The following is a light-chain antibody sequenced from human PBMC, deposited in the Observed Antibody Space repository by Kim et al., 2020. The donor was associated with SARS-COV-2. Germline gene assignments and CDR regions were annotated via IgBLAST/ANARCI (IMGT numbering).Light chain of an antibody. Sequence: QSALTQPASVSGSPGQSVTISCTGTSSDVGGYKYVSWYQQHPGKAPKLIIYDVNNRPSGVSDRFSGSKSGNTASLTISGLQAEDEGDYYCSSYTSISTLIVFGTGTKVTVL. CDR1: SSDVGGYKY. CDR3: SSYTSISTLIV. CDR2: DVN. V-gene: IGLV2-14*03. J-gene: IGLJ1*01.